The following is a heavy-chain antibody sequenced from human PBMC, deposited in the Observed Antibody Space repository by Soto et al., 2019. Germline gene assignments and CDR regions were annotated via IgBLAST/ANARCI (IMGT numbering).Heavy chain of an antibody. CDR1: GFTFSSYA. CDR2: ISSDGSNK. V-gene: IGHV3-30-3*01. D-gene: IGHD6-13*01. J-gene: IGHJ4*02. CDR3: ARQSSSSFWYFDY. Sequence: GSLRLSCASSGFTFSSYAMHWVRQAPGTGLEWVTIISSDGSNKYYADSVKGRFTISRDNSKSTLYLQMNSLRPEDTAVYYCARQSSSSFWYFDYWGQGTLVTVSS.